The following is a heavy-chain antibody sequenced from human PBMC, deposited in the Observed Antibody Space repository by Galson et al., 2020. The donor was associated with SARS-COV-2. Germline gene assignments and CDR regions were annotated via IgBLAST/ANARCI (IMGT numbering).Heavy chain of an antibody. CDR2: IFFDRSDK. D-gene: IGHD6-19*01. Sequence: GGSLRLSCAAPGFTFSSHAMHWIRQTPGKGLEWVAQIFFDRSDKYYGDSVKGRFTISRDSSKNTVYLQMNNLRADDTAVYYCARDGQTSSGWAFDYWGQGTLVTVSS. CDR3: ARDGQTSSGWAFDY. V-gene: IGHV3-33*01. J-gene: IGHJ4*02. CDR1: GFTFSSHA.